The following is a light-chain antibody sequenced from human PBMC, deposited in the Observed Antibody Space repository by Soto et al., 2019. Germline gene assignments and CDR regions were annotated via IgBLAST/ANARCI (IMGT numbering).Light chain of an antibody. CDR3: QQYNTWPLT. CDR1: QSVSSN. Sequence: EAVMTQSPATLSVSPGERPTLSCRASQSVSSNLACYQQKPGQAPRLLIYDPSTRATGIPARFSGSGSGTEFTLTISSLQSEAFAFYYRQQYNTWPLTFGPGTKVDL. J-gene: IGKJ3*01. CDR2: DPS. V-gene: IGKV3-15*01.